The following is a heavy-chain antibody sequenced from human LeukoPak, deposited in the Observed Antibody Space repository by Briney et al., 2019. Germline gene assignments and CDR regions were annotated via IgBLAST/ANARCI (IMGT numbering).Heavy chain of an antibody. V-gene: IGHV5-51*01. Sequence: GESLKISCKGSGYSFTSYWIGWVRQMPGKGLEWMGIIYPGDSDTRYSPSFQGQVTISADKFISTAYLQWSSLKASDTAMYYCARIGEGWLQLEYYFDYWGQGTLVTVSS. J-gene: IGHJ4*02. CDR1: GYSFTSYW. D-gene: IGHD5-24*01. CDR3: ARIGEGWLQLEYYFDY. CDR2: IYPGDSDT.